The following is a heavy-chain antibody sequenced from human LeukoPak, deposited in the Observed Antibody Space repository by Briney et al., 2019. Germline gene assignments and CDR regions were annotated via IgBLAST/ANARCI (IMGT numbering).Heavy chain of an antibody. CDR3: ARDVNGGYFDY. Sequence: GGSLRLSCAVSGITFSDRWMTWVRQAPGKGLEWVANIKYDGSEKYYVESVKGRFTISRDNAKNSLFLQMNILRVEDTAVYYCARDVNGGYFDYWGQGTLVTVSS. V-gene: IGHV3-7*01. D-gene: IGHD4-23*01. CDR1: GITFSDRW. J-gene: IGHJ4*02. CDR2: IKYDGSEK.